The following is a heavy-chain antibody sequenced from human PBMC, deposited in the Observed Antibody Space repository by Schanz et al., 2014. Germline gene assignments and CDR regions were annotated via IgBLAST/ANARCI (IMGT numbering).Heavy chain of an antibody. V-gene: IGHV3-30*04. J-gene: IGHJ2*01. CDR2: TSSDGSLK. D-gene: IGHD1-26*01. Sequence: QVQLVESGGGVVQPGRSLRLSCAASGFTFSSYAVHWVRQAPDKGLVWVAVTSSDGSLKYYADSVKGRFTISRDNSRDTVYLEFHSLRSEDTALYYCAREAKWGQWYFDLWGRGSLVTVSS. CDR1: GFTFSSYA. CDR3: AREAKWGQWYFDL.